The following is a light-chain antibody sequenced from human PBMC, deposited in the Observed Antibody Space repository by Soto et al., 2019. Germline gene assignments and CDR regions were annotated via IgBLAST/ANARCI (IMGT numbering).Light chain of an antibody. J-gene: IGKJ2*01. CDR2: DAS. CDR3: QQRANWL. V-gene: IGKV3-11*01. CDR1: QSVSNY. Sequence: EIVLTQSPATLSLSPGERATLSCRASQSVSNYLAWYQQKPGQAPRLLIYDASNRATGIPARFSGSGSGTDFTRTISSLEPEDFEVYYCQQRANWLFGQGTKLEIK.